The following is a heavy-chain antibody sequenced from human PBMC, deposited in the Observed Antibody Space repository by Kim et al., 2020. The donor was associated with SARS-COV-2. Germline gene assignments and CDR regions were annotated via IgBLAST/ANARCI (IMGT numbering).Heavy chain of an antibody. CDR1: GYTFTSYG. CDR3: ARSSSWLNYYYYYGMDV. V-gene: IGHV1-18*01. J-gene: IGHJ6*02. Sequence: ASVKVSCKASGYTFTSYGISWVRQAPGQGLEWMGWISAYNGNTNYAQKLQGRVTMTTDTSTSTAYMELRSLRSDDTAVYYCARSSSWLNYYYYYGMDVWGQGTTVTVSS. D-gene: IGHD6-13*01. CDR2: ISAYNGNT.